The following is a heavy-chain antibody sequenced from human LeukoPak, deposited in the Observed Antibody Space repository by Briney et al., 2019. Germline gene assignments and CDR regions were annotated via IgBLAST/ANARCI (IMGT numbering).Heavy chain of an antibody. CDR2: INPDGGNT. D-gene: IGHD3-10*01. CDR1: GYTFTNSY. J-gene: IGHJ5*01. V-gene: IGHV1-46*01. CDR3: ARDEGVHPPQPSCLDS. Sequence: GASVKVSCKASGYTFTNSYIHWVRQAPGQVLEWMGLINPDGGNTNYAQNFQGRVTLTRDTSTSTVYMELSSLRSEDTAVYYCARDEGVHPPQPSCLDS.